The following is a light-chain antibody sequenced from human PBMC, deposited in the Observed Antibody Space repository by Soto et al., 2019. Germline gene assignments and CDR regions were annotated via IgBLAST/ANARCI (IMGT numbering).Light chain of an antibody. CDR1: QSVSNK. CDR2: DAS. V-gene: IGKV3-11*01. Sequence: EIVLTQSPATLSLSPGERATLSCRASQSVSNKLAWYQQKPGQAPRLLIYDASNRATGIPVRFSGSGSGTDFTLTISSLEPEDFAVYYCQQRSNWPPITFGRGTRLEI. CDR3: QQRSNWPPIT. J-gene: IGKJ5*01.